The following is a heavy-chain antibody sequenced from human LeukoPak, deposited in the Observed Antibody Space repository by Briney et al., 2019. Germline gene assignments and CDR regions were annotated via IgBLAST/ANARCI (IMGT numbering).Heavy chain of an antibody. D-gene: IGHD6-19*01. CDR3: VRGRKLYSSGWYVEDDY. Sequence: ASVKVSCKASGYTFTSYGISWVRQAPGQGLEWMGWISAYNGNTNYAQKLQGRVTMTTDTSTSTAYMELRSLKFDDTAVYYCVRGRKLYSSGWYVEDDYWGQGTLVTVSS. CDR1: GYTFTSYG. J-gene: IGHJ4*02. CDR2: ISAYNGNT. V-gene: IGHV1-18*01.